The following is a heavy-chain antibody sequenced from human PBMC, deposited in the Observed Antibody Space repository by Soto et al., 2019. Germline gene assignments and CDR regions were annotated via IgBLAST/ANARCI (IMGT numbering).Heavy chain of an antibody. Sequence: ESLKISCKGSGYIFTSYWISCLLQMPVKGLEWMGRIDPSDSYTNYSPSFQGHVTISADKSISTAYLQWSSLKASDTAMYYCAGRQPDVGYYGMDVWGQGTTVTV. J-gene: IGHJ6*02. CDR1: GYIFTSYW. V-gene: IGHV5-10-1*01. D-gene: IGHD6-13*01. CDR2: IDPSDSYT. CDR3: AGRQPDVGYYGMDV.